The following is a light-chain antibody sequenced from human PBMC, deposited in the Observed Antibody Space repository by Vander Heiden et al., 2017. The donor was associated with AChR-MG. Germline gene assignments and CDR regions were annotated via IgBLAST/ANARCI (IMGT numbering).Light chain of an antibody. CDR3: QSYDSSLSGLV. J-gene: IGLJ2*01. CDR2: GNN. Sequence: QSVLTQPPSVSEAPGQGVIISCTGNSSNIGADFAVHWYQHVPETAPKLLIYGNNNRPSGVPDRFTGSKSGTSASLAITGLQAEDEADYYCQSYDSSLSGLVFGGGTKLTVL. V-gene: IGLV1-40*01. CDR1: SSNIGADFA.